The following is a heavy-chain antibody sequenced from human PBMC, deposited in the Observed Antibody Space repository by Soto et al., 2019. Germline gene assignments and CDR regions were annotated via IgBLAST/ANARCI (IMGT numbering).Heavy chain of an antibody. J-gene: IGHJ6*04. CDR1: GGNRYT. CDR3: PRDAGRSDVVPAAISAMGV. V-gene: IGHV1-69*08. Sequence: QVQLVQSGAEVKKPGSSVKVSCKGSGGNRYTITWVRQAPGQGLEWMGRIIPMFGIATYAHNFQGRVTISADKSTRTAYMELSSLRSEDTAVYYCPRDAGRSDVVPAAISAMGVWGEGTTVTDSS. D-gene: IGHD2-2*01. CDR2: IIPMFGIA.